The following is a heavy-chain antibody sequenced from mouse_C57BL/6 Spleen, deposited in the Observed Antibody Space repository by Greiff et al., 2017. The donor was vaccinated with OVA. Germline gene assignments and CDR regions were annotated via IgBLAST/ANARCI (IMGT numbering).Heavy chain of an antibody. Sequence: VQLQQSGPELVKPGASVKISCKASSYAFSSSWMNWVKQRPGKGLEWIGRIYPGDGDTNYNGKFKGKATLTADKSSSTAYMQLSSLTSEDSAVYFCARSGITTVVASDVWGTGTTVTVSS. CDR3: ARSGITTVVASDV. CDR1: SYAFSSSW. CDR2: IYPGDGDT. V-gene: IGHV1-82*01. J-gene: IGHJ1*03. D-gene: IGHD1-1*01.